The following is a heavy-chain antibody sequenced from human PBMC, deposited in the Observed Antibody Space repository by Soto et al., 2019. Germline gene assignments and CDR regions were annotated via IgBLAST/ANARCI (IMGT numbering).Heavy chain of an antibody. D-gene: IGHD2-15*01. CDR1: GCTFSSYA. Sequence: SVKVSCKASGCTFSSYAISWVRQAPGQGLEWMGGIIPIFGTANYAQKFQGRVTITADESTSTDYMALSSLRSEDKAVYYSARDGSTVYCSGSSCYGEFQYWRQATLVSVSS. J-gene: IGHJ4*02. V-gene: IGHV1-69*13. CDR2: IIPIFGTA. CDR3: ARDGSTVYCSGSSCYGEFQY.